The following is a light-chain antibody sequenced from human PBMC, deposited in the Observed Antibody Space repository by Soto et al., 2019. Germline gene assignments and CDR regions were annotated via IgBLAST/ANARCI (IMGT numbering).Light chain of an antibody. Sequence: DIQMTQSPSSLSASVGDRVTITCRASQSVSGSLSWYQHKPGKAPNLLIYAASSLPSGVPSSFSGRGSGTDFTLTISTLQPEEFANSYCQQSYSLPRTFGQGTKVEVK. V-gene: IGKV1-39*01. CDR3: QQSYSLPRT. CDR1: QSVSGS. J-gene: IGKJ1*01. CDR2: AAS.